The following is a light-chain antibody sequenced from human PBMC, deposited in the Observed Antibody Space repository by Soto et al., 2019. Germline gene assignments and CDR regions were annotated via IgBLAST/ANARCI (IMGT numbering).Light chain of an antibody. J-gene: IGLJ1*01. V-gene: IGLV2-8*01. Sequence: QSALTQPPSASGSPGQSVTISCTGISSDVGGYNFVSWYQQHPGKAPKLIIFEVSKRPSGVPDRFSGSKSGNTASLTVSGLQAEDEADYYCSSYAGSDNGDVFGTGTKLTVL. CDR3: SSYAGSDNGDV. CDR2: EVS. CDR1: SSDVGGYNF.